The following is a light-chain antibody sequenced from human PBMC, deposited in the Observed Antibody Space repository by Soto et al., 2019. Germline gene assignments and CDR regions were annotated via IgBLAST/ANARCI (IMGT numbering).Light chain of an antibody. V-gene: IGKV1-9*01. CDR2: AAS. J-gene: IGKJ4*01. CDR1: QGISSY. CDR3: QQLNSYPLT. Sequence: DIQFTQSPSFLSASVGDRVTITCQASQGISSYLAWYQQRPGKAPKLLIYAASTLQSGVPSRFSGCGSGTEFALTISSLQPADCATYSCQQLNSYPLTFGGGAKVDIK.